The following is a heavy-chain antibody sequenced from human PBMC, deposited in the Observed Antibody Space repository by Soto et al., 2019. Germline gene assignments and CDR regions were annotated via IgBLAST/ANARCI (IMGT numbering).Heavy chain of an antibody. CDR3: ARGIAVAGTTQTYWFYP. Sequence: PSETLSLTSTVSGGSISSYYWSWIRQPPGKGLEWIGYIYYSGSTNYNPSLKSRVTISVDTSKNQFSLKLSSVTAADTAVYYCARGIAVAGTTQTYWFYPWGQGTLVTVSS. V-gene: IGHV4-59*01. D-gene: IGHD6-19*01. J-gene: IGHJ5*02. CDR2: IYYSGST. CDR1: GGSISSYY.